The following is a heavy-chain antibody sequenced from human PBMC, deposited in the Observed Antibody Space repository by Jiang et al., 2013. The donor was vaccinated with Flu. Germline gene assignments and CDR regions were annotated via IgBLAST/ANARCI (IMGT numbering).Heavy chain of an antibody. Sequence: QLLESGGGVVRPGGSLRLSCAASGFTFDDYGMSWVRQAPGKGLEWVSGINWNGGSTGYADSVKGRFTISRDNAKNSLYLQMNSLRAEDTALYYCARDEGAYCGGDCYPTWGQGTLVTVSS. V-gene: IGHV3-20*04. CDR3: ARDEGAYCGGDCYPT. CDR2: INWNGGST. CDR1: GFTFDDYG. J-gene: IGHJ5*02. D-gene: IGHD2-21*02.